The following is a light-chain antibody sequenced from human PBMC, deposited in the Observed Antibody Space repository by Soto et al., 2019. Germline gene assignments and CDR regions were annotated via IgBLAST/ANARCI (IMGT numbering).Light chain of an antibody. V-gene: IGLV2-23*01. CDR2: EDT. CDR3: CSFAGSRYYV. CDR1: SSDVGSYNL. Sequence: SALTQPASVSGSPGQSITISCTGTSSDVGSYNLVSWFRQHPGKAPKLMIYEDTKRPSGVSHRFSGSKSGNTASLTISGLQAEDEADYFCCSFAGSRYYVFGAGTKLTVL. J-gene: IGLJ1*01.